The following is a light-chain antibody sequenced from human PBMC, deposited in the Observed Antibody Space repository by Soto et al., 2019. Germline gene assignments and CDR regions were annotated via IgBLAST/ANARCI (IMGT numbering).Light chain of an antibody. J-gene: IGKJ1*01. V-gene: IGKV1-6*01. CDR3: LQDYGYPWT. CDR1: HGIRDD. Sequence: IQMTQSPSTLSASVGDRVTILCRASHGIRDDLGWYQKKPGKDPKLLIYAASILQRGVPIRFSGSGSGTNFNLSIARLQTEDSARYYCLQDYGYPWTFGQGTKLDIK. CDR2: AAS.